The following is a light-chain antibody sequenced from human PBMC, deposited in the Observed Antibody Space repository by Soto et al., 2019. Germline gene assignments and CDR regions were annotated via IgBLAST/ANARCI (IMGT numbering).Light chain of an antibody. CDR1: NIAGKS. CDR2: NDD. J-gene: IGLJ2*01. Sequence: ELTQPPSVSVAPGKTARVSCGGNNIAGKSVHWYQLKPGQAPVLIIYNDDDRPSGIPERFSGSKSGNTATLTVSWVEAGDEADYYCQVWGSNADPYVLFGGGTKLTVL. CDR3: QVWGSNADPYVL. V-gene: IGLV3-21*04.